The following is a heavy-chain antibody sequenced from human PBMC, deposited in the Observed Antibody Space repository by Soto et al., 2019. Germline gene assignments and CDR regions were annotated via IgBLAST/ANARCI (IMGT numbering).Heavy chain of an antibody. CDR2: TYYRSKWYN. Sequence: PSQTLSLTCVISGDSVSSNSAAWNWIRQSPSRGLEWLGRTYYRSKWYNDYAVSVQSRITINPDTSKNQFSLQLNSVTPDDTAVYYCASDRYSSGWFDYWGQGTLVTVSS. J-gene: IGHJ5*01. V-gene: IGHV6-1*01. D-gene: IGHD6-19*01. CDR1: GDSVSSNSAA. CDR3: ASDRYSSGWFDY.